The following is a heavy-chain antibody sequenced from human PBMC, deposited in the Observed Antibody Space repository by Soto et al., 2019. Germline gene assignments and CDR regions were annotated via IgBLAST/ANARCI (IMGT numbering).Heavy chain of an antibody. Sequence: ASVKVSCKASGYTFTGYYMHWVRQAPGQGLEWMGWINPNSGGTNYAQKFQGWVTMTRDTSISTAYMELSRLRSDDTAVYYCARGRGDDTAMALAYWGQGTLVTVSS. CDR1: GYTFTGYY. J-gene: IGHJ4*02. CDR2: INPNSGGT. D-gene: IGHD5-18*01. CDR3: ARGRGDDTAMALAY. V-gene: IGHV1-2*04.